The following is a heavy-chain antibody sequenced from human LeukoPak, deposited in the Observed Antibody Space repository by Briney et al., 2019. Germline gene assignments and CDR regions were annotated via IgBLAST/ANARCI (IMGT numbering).Heavy chain of an antibody. J-gene: IGHJ6*02. V-gene: IGHV3-21*01. Sequence: GGSLRLSCAASGFTFSSYSMNWVRQAPGKGLEWVSSISGSSGYIFYADSVKGRFTISRGNAKNSLHLQMSSLRAEDTAVYYCAREPYSSGSYGMDVWGQGTTVTVSS. CDR1: GFTFSSYS. D-gene: IGHD6-19*01. CDR2: ISGSSGYI. CDR3: AREPYSSGSYGMDV.